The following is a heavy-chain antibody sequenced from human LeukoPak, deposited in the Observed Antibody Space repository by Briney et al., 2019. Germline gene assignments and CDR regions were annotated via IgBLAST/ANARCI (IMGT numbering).Heavy chain of an antibody. J-gene: IGHJ4*02. V-gene: IGHV3-7*01. Sequence: GGSLRLSCAASGFTFSSYWMTWVRQAPGKGLEWVAYMKQDGSEIYYVDSVKGRFTISRDNANNSLYPQMNSLRAEDTALYYCVRGVYQFDSWGQGTLVIVSS. CDR1: GFTFSSYW. CDR2: MKQDGSEI. D-gene: IGHD3-16*02. CDR3: VRGVYQFDS.